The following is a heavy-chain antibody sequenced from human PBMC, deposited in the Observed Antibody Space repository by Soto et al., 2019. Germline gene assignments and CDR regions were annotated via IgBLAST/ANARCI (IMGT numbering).Heavy chain of an antibody. CDR1: GGTFSSYA. J-gene: IGHJ4*02. V-gene: IGHV1-69*12. CDR3: ARGQTGGGWGYYFDY. Sequence: QVQLVQSGAEVKKPGSSVKVSCKASGGTFSSYAIDWVRQAPGQGLEWMGGIIPIFGKADYAQKFQGRVPITADESTSTAYMELSSLRSEDTAVYYCARGQTGGGWGYYFDYWGQGTLVTVSS. CDR2: IIPIFGKA. D-gene: IGHD3-16*01.